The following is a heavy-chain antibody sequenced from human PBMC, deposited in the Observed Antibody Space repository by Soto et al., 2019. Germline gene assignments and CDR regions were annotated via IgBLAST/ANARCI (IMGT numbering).Heavy chain of an antibody. CDR3: ARKRSRIQMWSAPNYGMDV. Sequence: PGGSLRLSCAASGFSIDEYAMHWVRQGPGKGLEWVSSITWNSGAIQYADSVRGRFTISRDNAKNSVYLVMNSLRPEDTALYYCARKRSRIQMWSAPNYGMDVWGRGTTVTVSS. CDR1: GFSIDEYA. V-gene: IGHV3-9*01. CDR2: ITWNSGAI. J-gene: IGHJ6*02. D-gene: IGHD2-21*01.